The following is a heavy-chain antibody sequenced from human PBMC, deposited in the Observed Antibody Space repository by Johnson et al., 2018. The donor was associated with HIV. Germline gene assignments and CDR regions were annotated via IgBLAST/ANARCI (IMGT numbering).Heavy chain of an antibody. CDR3: ARGIAEAGSWLDAFDI. Sequence: VQLVESGGGLVQPGRSLRLSCAASGFTFDDYAMHWVRQAPGKGLEWVSGISWNSVSIDYADSVKGRFTISRDNSKNTLYLQMNSLRAEDTAVYSCARGIAEAGSWLDAFDIWGQVTMVTVSS. CDR1: GFTFDDYA. CDR2: ISWNSVSI. D-gene: IGHD6-19*01. V-gene: IGHV3-9*01. J-gene: IGHJ3*02.